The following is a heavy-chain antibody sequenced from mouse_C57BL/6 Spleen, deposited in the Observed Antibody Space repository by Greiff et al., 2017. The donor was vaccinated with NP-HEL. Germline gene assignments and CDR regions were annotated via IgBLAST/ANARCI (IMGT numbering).Heavy chain of an antibody. J-gene: IGHJ2*01. Sequence: VQLKESGGGLVKPGGSLKLSCAASGFTFSDYGMHWVRQAPEKGLEWVAYISSGSSTIYYADTVKGRFTISRDNAKNTLFLQMTSLRSEDTALYYGARLFVDYGYFDYWGKGTTLTVSS. V-gene: IGHV5-17*01. CDR2: ISSGSSTI. D-gene: IGHD2-4*01. CDR1: GFTFSDYG. CDR3: ARLFVDYGYFDY.